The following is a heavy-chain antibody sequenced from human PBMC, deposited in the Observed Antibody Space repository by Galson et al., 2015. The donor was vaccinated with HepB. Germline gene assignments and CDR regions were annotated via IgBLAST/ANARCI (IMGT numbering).Heavy chain of an antibody. CDR1: GYTFTGYY. D-gene: IGHD1-7*01. Sequence: SVKVSCKASGYTFTGYYMHWVRQAPGQGLEWMGRINPNSGGTNYAQKFQGRVTMTRDTSISTAYMELSRLRSDDTVVYYCARGLERLHGPDLKLLGYYGMDVWGQGTTVTVSS. J-gene: IGHJ6*02. CDR3: ARGLERLHGPDLKLLGYYGMDV. V-gene: IGHV1-2*05. CDR2: INPNSGGT.